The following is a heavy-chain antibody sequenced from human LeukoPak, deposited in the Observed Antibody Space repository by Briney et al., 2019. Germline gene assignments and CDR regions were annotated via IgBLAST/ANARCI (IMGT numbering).Heavy chain of an antibody. CDR3: ARGGWELLGIPLDY. Sequence: NPSETLSLTCAVYGGSFSGYYWSWVRQPPGKGLEWIGEINHSGSTNYNPSLKSRVTISVDTSKNQFSLKLSSVTAADTAVYYCARGGWELLGIPLDYWGQGTLVTVSS. D-gene: IGHD1-26*01. CDR1: GGSFSGYY. V-gene: IGHV4-34*01. CDR2: INHSGST. J-gene: IGHJ4*02.